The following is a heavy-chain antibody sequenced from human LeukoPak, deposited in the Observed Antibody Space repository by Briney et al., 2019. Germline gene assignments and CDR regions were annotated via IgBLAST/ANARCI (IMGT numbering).Heavy chain of an antibody. CDR2: ISAYNGNT. Sequence: ASVKVSCKASGYTFTSYGISWVRQAPGQGLEWMGWISAYNGNTNYAQKLQGRVTMTTDTSTSTAYMELRSLRSDDTAVYYCARWDYDFWSGYYYYFDYWGQGTLVTVSS. CDR3: ARWDYDFWSGYYYYFDY. J-gene: IGHJ4*02. V-gene: IGHV1-18*01. D-gene: IGHD3-3*01. CDR1: GYTFTSYG.